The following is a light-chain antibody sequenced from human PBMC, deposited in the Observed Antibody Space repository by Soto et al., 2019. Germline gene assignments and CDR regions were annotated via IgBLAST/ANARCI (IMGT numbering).Light chain of an antibody. V-gene: IGKV4-1*01. CDR3: QQYGSSPPIT. CDR1: QSVLYSSNNKNY. Sequence: DIVMTQSPDSLAVSLGERATINCKSSQSVLYSSNNKNYLAWYQQKPGQAPRLLIYGASSRATGIPDRFSGSGSGTGFTLTISRLEPEDFAVYYCQQYGSSPPITFGQGTRLEIK. J-gene: IGKJ5*01. CDR2: GAS.